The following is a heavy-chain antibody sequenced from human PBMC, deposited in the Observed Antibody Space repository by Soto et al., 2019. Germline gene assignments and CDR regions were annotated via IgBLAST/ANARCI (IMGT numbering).Heavy chain of an antibody. CDR3: ARVVAASSGGFDWFDP. J-gene: IGHJ5*02. D-gene: IGHD2-15*01. Sequence: QVQLQESGPGLVKPSQTLSLTCTVSGGSISSGDYYWSWIRQPPGKGLEWIGYIYYSGSTYYNPSLKSRVTISVDTSKNQFSLKLSSVTAADTAVYYCARVVAASSGGFDWFDPWGQGTLVTVPS. CDR2: IYYSGST. V-gene: IGHV4-30-4*01. CDR1: GGSISSGDYY.